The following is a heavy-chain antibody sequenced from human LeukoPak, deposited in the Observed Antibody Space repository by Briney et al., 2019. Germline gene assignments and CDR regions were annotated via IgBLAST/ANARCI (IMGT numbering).Heavy chain of an antibody. Sequence: PSETLSLTCTVSGGSVSSGSYYWSWIRQPPGKGLEWIGYIYYSGSTNYNPSLKSRVTISVDTSKNQFSLKLSSVTAADTAVYYCARARDSSGWYVDSWGQGTLVTVSS. J-gene: IGHJ4*02. D-gene: IGHD6-19*01. V-gene: IGHV4-61*01. CDR3: ARARDSSGWYVDS. CDR1: GGSVSSGSYY. CDR2: IYYSGST.